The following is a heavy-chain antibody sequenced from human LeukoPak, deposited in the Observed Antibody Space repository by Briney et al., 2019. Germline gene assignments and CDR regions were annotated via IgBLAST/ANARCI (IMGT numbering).Heavy chain of an antibody. CDR2: LNSDGSST. V-gene: IGHV3-74*01. CDR1: GFTFSSYW. Sequence: GGYLRLSCAASGFTFSSYWMHWVRQAPGKGLVWVSRLNSDGSSTAYEDSVKGRFTISRDNAKNKLYLQMLRAEDTAVYYCARVLVVPAARTYYYDGMDVWGQGTTVTVSS. CDR3: ARVLVVPAARTYYYDGMDV. D-gene: IGHD2-2*01. J-gene: IGHJ6*02.